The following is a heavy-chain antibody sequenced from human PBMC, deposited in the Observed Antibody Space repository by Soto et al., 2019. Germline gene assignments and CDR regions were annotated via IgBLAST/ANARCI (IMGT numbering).Heavy chain of an antibody. CDR3: ARGRLRYCSSTSCRNWFDP. V-gene: IGHV1-8*01. Sequence: ASVKVSCKASGYTFTSYDINWVRQATGQGLEWMGWMNPNSGNTGYAQKFQGRVTMTRNTSISTAYMELSSLRSEDTAVYYCARGRLRYCSSTSCRNWFDPWGQGTLVTVSS. D-gene: IGHD2-2*01. CDR2: MNPNSGNT. CDR1: GYTFTSYD. J-gene: IGHJ5*02.